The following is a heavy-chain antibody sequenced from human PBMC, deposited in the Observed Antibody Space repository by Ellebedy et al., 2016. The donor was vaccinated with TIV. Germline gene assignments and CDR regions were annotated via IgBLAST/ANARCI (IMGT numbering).Heavy chain of an antibody. D-gene: IGHD5-12*01. Sequence: GESLKISCAASGFTFSSHAMHWVRQAPGKGLEWVTFISYDGSRRYYADSVKGRFTLSRDNSKNTLDLQMNSLRADDTALYYCASAARGSGAYESFWGQGTLVTVSS. V-gene: IGHV3-30-3*01. J-gene: IGHJ4*02. CDR2: ISYDGSRR. CDR3: ASAARGSGAYESF. CDR1: GFTFSSHA.